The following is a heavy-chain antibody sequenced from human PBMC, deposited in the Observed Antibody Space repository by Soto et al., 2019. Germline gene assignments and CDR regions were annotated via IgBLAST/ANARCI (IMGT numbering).Heavy chain of an antibody. Sequence: ASVKVSCKASVYTFTSYGISWVRQAPGQGLEWMGWISAYNGNTNYAQKLQGRVTMTTDTSTSTAYMEQRSPRSDDTAVYYCAKDGHQGLVRYFDSWGQGTLVTVSS. J-gene: IGHJ4*02. V-gene: IGHV1-18*01. D-gene: IGHD6-19*01. CDR1: VYTFTSYG. CDR2: ISAYNGNT. CDR3: AKDGHQGLVRYFDS.